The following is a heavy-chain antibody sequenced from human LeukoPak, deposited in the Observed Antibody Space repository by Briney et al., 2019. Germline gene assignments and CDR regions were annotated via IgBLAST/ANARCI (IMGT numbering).Heavy chain of an antibody. V-gene: IGHV4-34*01. D-gene: IGHD1-14*01. CDR3: ARVLTGLYYFDY. CDR1: GGSFSGYY. CDR2: INHSGST. J-gene: IGHJ4*02. Sequence: SETLSLTCAVYGGSFSGYYWSWICQPPGKGLEWIGEINHSGSTNYNPSLKSRVTISVDTSKNQFSLKLSSVTAADTAVYYCARVLTGLYYFDYWGQGTLVTVSS.